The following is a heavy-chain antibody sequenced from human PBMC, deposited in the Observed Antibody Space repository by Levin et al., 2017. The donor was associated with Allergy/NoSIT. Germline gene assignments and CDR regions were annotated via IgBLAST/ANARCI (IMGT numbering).Heavy chain of an antibody. CDR2: IIPILGIA. D-gene: IGHD5-18*01. V-gene: IGHV1-69*04. J-gene: IGHJ4*02. Sequence: SVKVSCKASGGTFSSYAISWVRQAPGQGLEWMGRIIPILGIANYAQKFQGRVTITADKSTSTAYMELSSLRSEDTAVYYCARVHYPYPWIQLWLENNYFDYWGQGTLVTVSS. CDR1: GGTFSSYA. CDR3: ARVHYPYPWIQLWLENNYFDY.